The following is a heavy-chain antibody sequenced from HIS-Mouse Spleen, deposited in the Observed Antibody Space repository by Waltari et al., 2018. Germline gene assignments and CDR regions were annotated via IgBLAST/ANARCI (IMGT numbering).Heavy chain of an antibody. CDR3: AREIPYSSSWYDWYFDL. J-gene: IGHJ2*01. V-gene: IGHV4-39*07. D-gene: IGHD6-13*01. Sequence: QLQLQESGPGLVKPSETLSLTCTVSGGSISSSSYYWGWIRQPPGKGREGIGSIYYSGSTHYNPSLQSLVTVSVDTSKNQFSLKLSSVTAADTAVYYCAREIPYSSSWYDWYFDLWGRGTLVTVSS. CDR1: GGSISSSSYY. CDR2: IYYSGST.